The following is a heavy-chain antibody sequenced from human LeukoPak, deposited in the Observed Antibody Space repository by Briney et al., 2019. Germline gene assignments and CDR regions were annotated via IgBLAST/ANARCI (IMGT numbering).Heavy chain of an antibody. V-gene: IGHV3-20*04. CDR2: INWNGGST. CDR1: GFTFDDYG. J-gene: IGHJ4*02. Sequence: GGSLRLSCAASGFTFDDYGMSWVRQAPGKGLEWVSGINWNGGSTGYADSVKGRFTISRDNAKNSLYLQMNSLRAEDTALYYCAGYSSGYYLDGWGQGTLATVSS. CDR3: AGYSSGYYLDG. D-gene: IGHD3-22*01.